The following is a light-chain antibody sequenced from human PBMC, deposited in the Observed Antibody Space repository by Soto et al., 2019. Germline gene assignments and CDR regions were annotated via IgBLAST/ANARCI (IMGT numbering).Light chain of an antibody. CDR3: LQDYYSPLT. CDR1: QGIRND. Sequence: AIQMTQSPSSLSASVGDRVTITCRASQGIRNDLGRYQQKPGKAPKLLIYAASSLQSGVPSRFSGSGSGTDFTLTISSLQPEDFATYYCLQDYYSPLTFGGVTKVDIK. CDR2: AAS. J-gene: IGKJ4*01. V-gene: IGKV1-6*01.